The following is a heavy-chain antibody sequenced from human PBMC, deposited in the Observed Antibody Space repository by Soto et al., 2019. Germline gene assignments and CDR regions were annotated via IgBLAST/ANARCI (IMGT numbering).Heavy chain of an antibody. Sequence: QVQLVQPGAEVKKPGSSVKVSCKASGGIFSTYAISWLRQAPGQGLEWMGGIIPIFGTPNYAQRFQGRVTITADESTNTAYMELSRMRSEDTAVYYCARDRDDYGSGNYYNRIDFWGQGTLVTVSS. V-gene: IGHV1-69*01. D-gene: IGHD3-10*01. J-gene: IGHJ4*02. CDR2: IIPIFGTP. CDR1: GGIFSTYA. CDR3: ARDRDDYGSGNYYNRIDF.